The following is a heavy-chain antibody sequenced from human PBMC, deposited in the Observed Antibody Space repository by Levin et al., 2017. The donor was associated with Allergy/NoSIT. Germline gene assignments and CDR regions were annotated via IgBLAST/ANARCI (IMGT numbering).Heavy chain of an antibody. CDR1: GGSISSYY. CDR2: IYYSGST. CDR3: ARGLGSGYFFPPHDWFDP. V-gene: IGHV4-59*01. Sequence: SETLSLTCTVSGGSISSYYWSWIRQPPGKGLEWIGYIYYSGSTNYNPSLKSRVTISVDTSKNQFSLKLSSVTAADTAVYYCARGLGSGYFFPPHDWFDPWGQGTLVTVSS. D-gene: IGHD3-3*01. J-gene: IGHJ5*02.